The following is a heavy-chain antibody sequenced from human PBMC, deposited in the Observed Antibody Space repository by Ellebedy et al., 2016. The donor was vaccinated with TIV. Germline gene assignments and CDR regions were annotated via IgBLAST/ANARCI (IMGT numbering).Heavy chain of an antibody. J-gene: IGHJ5*02. D-gene: IGHD6-19*01. CDR2: IKQDGSEK. CDR1: GFTFSRNW. V-gene: IGHV3-7*01. CDR3: ARDVWGGGWA. Sequence: GESLKISCEASGFTFSRNWISWFRLAPGKGLEWVANIKQDGSEKYYVDAVKGRFTISRDNAKNSVYLQLSSLGAEDTAVYSCARDVWGGGWAWGKGTPVTVSS.